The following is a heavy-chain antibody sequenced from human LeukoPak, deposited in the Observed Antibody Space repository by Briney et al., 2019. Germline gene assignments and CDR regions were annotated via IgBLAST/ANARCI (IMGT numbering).Heavy chain of an antibody. D-gene: IGHD3-22*01. J-gene: IGHJ4*02. CDR3: AKVAPLETMIVVVLLDY. Sequence: PGGSLRLSCAASGFTFSSYAMSWVRQTPGKGLEWVSAISGSGGSTYYADSVKGRFTISRDNSKNTLYLQMNSLRAEDTAVYYCAKVAPLETMIVVVLLDYWGQGTLVTVSS. CDR2: ISGSGGST. CDR1: GFTFSSYA. V-gene: IGHV3-23*01.